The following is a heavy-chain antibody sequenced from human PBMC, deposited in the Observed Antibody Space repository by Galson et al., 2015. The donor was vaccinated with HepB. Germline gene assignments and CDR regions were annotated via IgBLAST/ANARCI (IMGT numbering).Heavy chain of an antibody. J-gene: IGHJ6*02. Sequence: SVKVSCKASGGTFSSYAISWVRQAPGQGLEWMGGIIPIFGTANYAQKFQGRVTITADESTSTAYMELSSLRSEDTAVYYCARAPLYCSSTSCYPQNYFYYGMDVWGQGTTVTVSS. CDR2: IIPIFGTA. CDR1: GGTFSSYA. D-gene: IGHD2-2*01. CDR3: ARAPLYCSSTSCYPQNYFYYGMDV. V-gene: IGHV1-69*13.